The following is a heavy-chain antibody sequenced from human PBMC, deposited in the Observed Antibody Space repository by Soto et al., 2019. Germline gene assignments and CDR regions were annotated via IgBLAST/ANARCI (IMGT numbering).Heavy chain of an antibody. CDR2: ISAYNGST. J-gene: IGHJ6*02. CDR3: ARDKYANYDFWSGPNYYYYGMDV. CDR1: GYTFTSYG. V-gene: IGHV1-18*01. D-gene: IGHD3-3*01. Sequence: ASVKVSCKASGYTFTSYGISWVRQAPGQGLEWMGWISAYNGSTNYAQKLQGRVTMTTDTSTSTAYMELRSLRSDDTAVYYCARDKYANYDFWSGPNYYYYGMDVWGQGTTVTVSS.